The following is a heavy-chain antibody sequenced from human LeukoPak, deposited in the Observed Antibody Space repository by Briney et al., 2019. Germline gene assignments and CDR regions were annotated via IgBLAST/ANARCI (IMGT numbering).Heavy chain of an antibody. D-gene: IGHD3-16*01. CDR1: GGSISSSSYY. CDR3: ARRSMITFGGVDY. Sequence: PSETLSLTCTVSGGSISSSSYYWGWIRQPPGKGLEWIGSIYYSGSTYYNPSLKSRVTISLDTSKNQFSMKLSSVTAADTAVYYCARRSMITFGGVDYWGQGTLVTVSS. V-gene: IGHV4-39*01. J-gene: IGHJ4*02. CDR2: IYYSGST.